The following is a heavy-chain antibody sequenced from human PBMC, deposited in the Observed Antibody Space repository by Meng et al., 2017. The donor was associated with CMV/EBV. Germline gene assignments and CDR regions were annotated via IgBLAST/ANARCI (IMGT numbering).Heavy chain of an antibody. CDR3: VRHPSSSWFNWFDP. J-gene: IGHJ5*02. CDR2: IYPGDSDT. V-gene: IGHV5-51*01. CDR1: GYSFTHYW. D-gene: IGHD6-13*01. Sequence: GGSLRLSCKGSGYSFTHYWIGWVRQMPGKGLEWMGIIYPGDSDTRYSPSFQGQVTISADKSITTAYLQWSSLKASDTAMYFCVRHPSSSWFNWFDPWGQGTLVTVSS.